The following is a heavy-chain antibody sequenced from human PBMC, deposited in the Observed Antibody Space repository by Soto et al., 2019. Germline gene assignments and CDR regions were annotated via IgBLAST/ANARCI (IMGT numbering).Heavy chain of an antibody. J-gene: IGHJ4*02. D-gene: IGHD7-27*01. CDR1: EFTFTSYW. CDR3: ARENWVFDY. CDR2: IDQGGNKK. Sequence: GGSLRLACASSEFTFTSYWMTWVRQAPGKGLEWVANIDQGGNKKYYVDSVKGRFIISRDNAKNSLNLQMYSLRAEDTAVYYCARENWVFDYWGQGALVTVSS. V-gene: IGHV3-7*03.